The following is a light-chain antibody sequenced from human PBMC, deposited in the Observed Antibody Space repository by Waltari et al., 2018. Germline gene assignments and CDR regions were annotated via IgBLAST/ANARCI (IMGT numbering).Light chain of an antibody. J-gene: IGKJ1*01. CDR3: MQALQTPRT. CDR1: QSLLHSNTHNY. CDR2: LGS. V-gene: IGKV2-28*01. Sequence: DIVMTQSPVSLPVTPGEPASISCRSSQSLLHSNTHNYLDWYVQKPGQSPQLLIYLGSNRASGVPDRVSGRGSGTYCTLKISRVETEDVGVYYCMQALQTPRTFGQGTKVEI.